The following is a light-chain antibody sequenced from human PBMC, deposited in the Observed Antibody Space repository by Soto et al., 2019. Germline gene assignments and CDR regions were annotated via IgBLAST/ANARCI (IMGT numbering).Light chain of an antibody. CDR1: QSMNSY. V-gene: IGKV1-39*01. CDR3: QQSYSIPHT. J-gene: IGKJ4*01. CDR2: AAS. Sequence: DIQLTQSPSSLSASVGDRVTITCRASQSMNSYLNWYQQKPGKAPKLLIYAASSLQSGVPSRFSGSGSGTHFTLTISNLQPEDFATYYCQQSYSIPHTFGGGTKVEIK.